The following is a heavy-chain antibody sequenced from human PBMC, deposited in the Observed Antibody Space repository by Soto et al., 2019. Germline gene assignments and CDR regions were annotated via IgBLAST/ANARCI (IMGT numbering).Heavy chain of an antibody. J-gene: IGHJ5*01. CDR1: GGVFRNYA. CDR3: ARDRWGSYSFDS. D-gene: IGHD1-26*01. Sequence: QVQLVQSGAEVKKPGSSVKVSCKASGGVFRNYAINWVRQAPGQGLEWMGGIIPVFGTADYPQKFQCRVTITADESTTTAYMELTSLKTEDTAVYFCARDRWGSYSFDSWGQGTLVTV. V-gene: IGHV1-69*01. CDR2: IIPVFGTA.